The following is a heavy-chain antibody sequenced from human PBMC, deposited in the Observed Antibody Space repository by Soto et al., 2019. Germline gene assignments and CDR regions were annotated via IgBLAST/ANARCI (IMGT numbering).Heavy chain of an antibody. Sequence: GSLSFSCASTGFTFSSYSMNWVRQAPGKGLEWVSSISSSSSYIYYADSVKGRFTISRDNAKNSLYLQMNSLRAEDTAVYYCARDTSRRITMVRGVMDVWGQGTTVTVSS. CDR3: ARDTSRRITMVRGVMDV. V-gene: IGHV3-21*01. D-gene: IGHD3-10*01. J-gene: IGHJ6*02. CDR1: GFTFSSYS. CDR2: ISSSSSYI.